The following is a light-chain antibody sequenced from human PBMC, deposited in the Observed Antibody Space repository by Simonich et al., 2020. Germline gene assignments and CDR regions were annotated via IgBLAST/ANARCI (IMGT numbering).Light chain of an antibody. CDR3: QQRSNWHELT. V-gene: IGKV3D-11*02. CDR2: DAS. J-gene: IGKJ4*01. CDR1: QSVSSY. Sequence: EIVLTQSPATLSLSPGERATLSCRARQSVSSYLAWYQQKPGQAPRLLIYDASNRATGIPARFSGSGPGTDFTLTISSLEPEDFAVYYCQQRSNWHELTFGGGTKVEIK.